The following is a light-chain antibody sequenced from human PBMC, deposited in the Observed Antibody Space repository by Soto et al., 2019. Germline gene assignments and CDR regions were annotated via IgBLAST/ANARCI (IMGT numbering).Light chain of an antibody. V-gene: IGKV3-20*01. CDR2: WAS. CDR1: QRVNSNY. CDR3: QQYYNSPRT. J-gene: IGKJ1*01. Sequence: EIVLTQSPGTLSLSPGERATLSCSASQRVNSNYLAWYQQTPGQGPRLLMYWASSRATGITDRFSGSGSGTDFTLTISRLEPEDFAVYYCQQYYNSPRTFGQATKVEIK.